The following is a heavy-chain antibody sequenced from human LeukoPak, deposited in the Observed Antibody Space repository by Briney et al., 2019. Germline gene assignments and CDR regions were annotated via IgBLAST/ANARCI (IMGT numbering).Heavy chain of an antibody. CDR3: ARVEVVVVAATPGAAFDI. CDR1: GGSISSSSYY. Sequence: SETLSLTCTVSGGSISSSSYYWGWIRQPPGKGLEWIGSIYYSGSTYYNPSLKSQVTISVDTSKNQFSLKLSSVTAADTAVYYCARVEVVVVAATPGAAFDIWGQGTMVTVSS. CDR2: IYYSGST. V-gene: IGHV4-39*07. J-gene: IGHJ3*02. D-gene: IGHD2-15*01.